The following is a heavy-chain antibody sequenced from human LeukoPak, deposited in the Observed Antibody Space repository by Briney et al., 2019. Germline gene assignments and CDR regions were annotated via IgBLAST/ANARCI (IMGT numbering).Heavy chain of an antibody. Sequence: PGGSLRLSCAASGFTFSSYGMHWVRQAPGKGLEWVAVIWYDGSNKYYADSVKGRFTISRDNSKNTLYLQMNSLRAEDTAVYYCAVGLEPYYFDYWGQGTLVTVSS. CDR2: IWYDGSNK. D-gene: IGHD1-14*01. CDR3: AVGLEPYYFDY. CDR1: GFTFSSYG. J-gene: IGHJ4*02. V-gene: IGHV3-33*01.